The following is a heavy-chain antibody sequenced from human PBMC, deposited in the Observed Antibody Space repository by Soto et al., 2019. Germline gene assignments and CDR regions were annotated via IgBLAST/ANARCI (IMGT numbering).Heavy chain of an antibody. CDR1: GFTFSSYG. J-gene: IGHJ4*02. V-gene: IGHV3-30*18. D-gene: IGHD6-19*01. Sequence: GGSLRLSCAASGFTFSSYGMHWVRQAPGKGLEWVAVISYDGSNKYYADSVKGRFTISRDNSKNTLYLQMNSLRAEDTAVYYCAKDTRSSGTTLDHWGQGTLVTVSS. CDR3: AKDTRSSGTTLDH. CDR2: ISYDGSNK.